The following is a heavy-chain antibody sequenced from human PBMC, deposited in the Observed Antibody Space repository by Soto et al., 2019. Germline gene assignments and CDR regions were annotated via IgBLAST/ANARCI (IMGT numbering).Heavy chain of an antibody. D-gene: IGHD1-1*01. CDR1: GGSISSSSYY. CDR3: ARTSFHGRRYYYGMDV. CDR2: IYYSGST. J-gene: IGHJ6*02. Sequence: SETLSLTCTVSGGSISSSSYYWGWIRQPPGKGLEWIGSIYYSGSTYYNPSLKSRVTISVDTSKNQFSLKLSSVTAADTAVYYCARTSFHGRRYYYGMDVWGQGTTVTVSS. V-gene: IGHV4-39*01.